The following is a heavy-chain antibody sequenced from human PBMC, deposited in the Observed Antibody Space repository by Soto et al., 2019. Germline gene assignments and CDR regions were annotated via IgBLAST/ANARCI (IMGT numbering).Heavy chain of an antibody. Sequence: QVQLVQSGAEVKKPGSSVKVSCKASGGTFSSYAISWVRQAPGQGLEWMGGIIPIFGTANYAQKFQGGVTIPGKESTSTAYMAQSSLRAVGRAVYYGAGGGGGSGYFGRRAFDYWGQGTLVTVSS. CDR3: AGGGGGSGYFGRRAFDY. CDR1: GGTFSSYA. V-gene: IGHV1-69*01. CDR2: IIPIFGTA. J-gene: IGHJ4*02. D-gene: IGHD3-9*01.